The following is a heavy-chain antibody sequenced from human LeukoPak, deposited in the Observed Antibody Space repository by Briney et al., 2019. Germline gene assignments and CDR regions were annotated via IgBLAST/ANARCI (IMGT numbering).Heavy chain of an antibody. J-gene: IGHJ4*02. D-gene: IGHD2-8*01. CDR2: ISGSGGST. CDR1: GFTFSSYA. CDR3: ARDTKDY. Sequence: PGGSLRLSCAASGFTFSSYAMSWVRQAPGKGLEWVSAISGSGGSTYYADSVNGRFTISRDNAKNSLFLQMNSLRAEDTAVYYCARDTKDYWGQGTLVTVSS. V-gene: IGHV3-23*01.